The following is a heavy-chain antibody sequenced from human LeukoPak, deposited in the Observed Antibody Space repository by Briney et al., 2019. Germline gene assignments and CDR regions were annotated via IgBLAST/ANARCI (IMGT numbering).Heavy chain of an antibody. Sequence: ASVNVSFTASGYTFTSYDINWVRQATGQGLEWMGWMNPNSGNTGYAQKFQGRVTITRNTSISTAYMELSSLRSEDTAAYYCARPLAGNYYYYMDVWGKGTTVTVSS. V-gene: IGHV1-8*03. CDR2: MNPNSGNT. CDR1: GYTFTSYD. D-gene: IGHD6-6*01. J-gene: IGHJ6*03. CDR3: ARPLAGNYYYYMDV.